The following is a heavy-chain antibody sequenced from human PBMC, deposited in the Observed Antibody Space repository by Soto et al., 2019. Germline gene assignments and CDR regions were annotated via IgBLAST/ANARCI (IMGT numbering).Heavy chain of an antibody. Sequence: SETLSLTCAVYGGSFSGYYWSWIRQPPGKGLEWIGEINHSGSTNYNPSLKSRVTISVDTSKNQFSLKLSSVTAADTAVYYCARGAVTVTLDYWGQGTLVT. V-gene: IGHV4-34*01. CDR1: GGSFSGYY. CDR3: ARGAVTVTLDY. CDR2: INHSGST. D-gene: IGHD4-17*01. J-gene: IGHJ4*02.